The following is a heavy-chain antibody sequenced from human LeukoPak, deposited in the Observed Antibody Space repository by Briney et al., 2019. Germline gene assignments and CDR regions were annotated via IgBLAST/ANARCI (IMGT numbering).Heavy chain of an antibody. CDR3: ARGVGIVVADAFDI. Sequence: TSETLSLTCTVSGGSISSYYWSWIRQPPGKGLEWIGDIYYSGSTNYNPSLKSRVTISVDTSKNQFSLKLSSVTAADTAVYYCARGVGIVVADAFDIWGQGTMVTVSS. J-gene: IGHJ3*02. D-gene: IGHD2-21*01. V-gene: IGHV4-59*01. CDR2: IYYSGST. CDR1: GGSISSYY.